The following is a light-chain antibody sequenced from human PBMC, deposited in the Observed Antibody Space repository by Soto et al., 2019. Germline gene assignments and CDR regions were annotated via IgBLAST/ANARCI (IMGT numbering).Light chain of an antibody. Sequence: EIVLTQSPGTLSLSPGESATLSCRASQNVNNNYLAWYQQIPGQAPRLLIYGASRRATDIPDRFSGSGSGTDFTLTISRLEPEDSAVYSCQQYGSAPLTFGGGTKVEIK. V-gene: IGKV3-20*01. J-gene: IGKJ4*01. CDR3: QQYGSAPLT. CDR1: QNVNNNY. CDR2: GAS.